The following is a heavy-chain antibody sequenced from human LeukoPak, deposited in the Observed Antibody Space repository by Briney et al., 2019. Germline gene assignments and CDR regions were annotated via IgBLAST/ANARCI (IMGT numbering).Heavy chain of an antibody. CDR1: GFTFSSYS. V-gene: IGHV3-74*01. CDR3: VTLMVGLRGY. D-gene: IGHD2-15*01. Sequence: PGGSLRLSCAASGFTFSSYSMNWVRQAPGKGLVWVSRINSDGSSTSYADSVKGRFTISRDNAKNTLYLQMNSLRAEDTAVYYCVTLMVGLRGYWGQGTLVTVSS. J-gene: IGHJ4*02. CDR2: INSDGSST.